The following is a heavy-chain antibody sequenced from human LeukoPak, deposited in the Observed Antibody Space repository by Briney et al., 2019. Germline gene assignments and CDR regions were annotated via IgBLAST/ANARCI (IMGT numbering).Heavy chain of an antibody. J-gene: IGHJ4*02. CDR1: GGSISSYY. D-gene: IGHD3-22*01. Sequence: SETLSLTCTVSGGSISSYYWSRIRQPPGKGLEWIGYIYYSGSTNYNPSLKSRVTISVDTSKNQFSLKLSSVTAADTAVYYCARAHSGSSGYYYSFDYWGQGTLVTVSS. V-gene: IGHV4-59*01. CDR2: IYYSGST. CDR3: ARAHSGSSGYYYSFDY.